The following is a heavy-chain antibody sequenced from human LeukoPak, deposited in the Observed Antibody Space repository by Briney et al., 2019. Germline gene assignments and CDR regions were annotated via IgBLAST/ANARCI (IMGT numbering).Heavy chain of an antibody. D-gene: IGHD1-1*01. CDR3: ASQTEYYFDY. Sequence: GGSLRLSCAASGFTFSSYSMDWVRQAPGKGLEWVSSISSGSTGFIYYADSVKGRFTISRDNAKKSLYLQMNSLRAEDTAVYYCASQTEYYFDYWGQGTLVTVSS. J-gene: IGHJ4*02. V-gene: IGHV3-21*01. CDR2: ISSGSTGFI. CDR1: GFTFSSYS.